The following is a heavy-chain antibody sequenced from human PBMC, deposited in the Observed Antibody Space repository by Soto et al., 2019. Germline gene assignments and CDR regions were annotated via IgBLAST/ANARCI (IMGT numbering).Heavy chain of an antibody. Sequence: GGSLRLSCAASGFTFSSYAMSWVRQAPGKGLEWVSAISGSGGSTYYADSVKGRFTISRDNSKNTLYLQMNSLRAEDTAVYYCATRRDCSSTSCPTYYYYMDVWGKGTTVTVSS. V-gene: IGHV3-23*01. CDR1: GFTFSSYA. J-gene: IGHJ6*03. CDR2: ISGSGGST. D-gene: IGHD2-2*01. CDR3: ATRRDCSSTSCPTYYYYMDV.